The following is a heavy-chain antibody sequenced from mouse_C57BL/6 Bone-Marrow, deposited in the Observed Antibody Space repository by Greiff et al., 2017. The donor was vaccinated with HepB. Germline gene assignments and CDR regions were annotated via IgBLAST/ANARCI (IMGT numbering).Heavy chain of an antibody. Sequence: VQLQQSGTELVKPGASVKLSCKASGYTFTSYWMHWVKQSPGQGLEWIGNINPSNGGTNYNEKFKSKATLTVDKSSSTAYMQLSSLTSEDSAVYYCARERVITTVAGDYWGQGTTLTVSS. CDR1: GYTFTSYW. V-gene: IGHV1-53*01. J-gene: IGHJ2*01. CDR2: INPSNGGT. CDR3: ARERVITTVAGDY. D-gene: IGHD1-1*01.